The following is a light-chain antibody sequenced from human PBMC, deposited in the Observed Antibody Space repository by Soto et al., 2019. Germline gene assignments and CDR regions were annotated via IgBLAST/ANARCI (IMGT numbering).Light chain of an antibody. V-gene: IGKV3-11*01. J-gene: IGKJ3*01. Sequence: ETVLTQSPATLSLSPGERATLSCRASQSISSYLAWYQQKPGQAPRLLIYDASNRATGIPARFSGSGSGTDFTLTISSLEPEDFAVYFCQQYDKWPLTFGPGTKVDFK. CDR2: DAS. CDR3: QQYDKWPLT. CDR1: QSISSY.